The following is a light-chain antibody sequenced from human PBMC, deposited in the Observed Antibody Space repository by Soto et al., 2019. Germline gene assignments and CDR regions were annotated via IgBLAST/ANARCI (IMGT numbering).Light chain of an antibody. Sequence: EIVLTQSPGTLSLSPGERATLSCRASQSVSSSFLAWYQQKSGQAPRLLIYDASSRATGIPDRFSGSGSGTDFTLTISRLVTEDFAVYFCQQYGRSLTFGGGTKVEIK. CDR1: QSVSSSF. CDR2: DAS. CDR3: QQYGRSLT. V-gene: IGKV3-20*01. J-gene: IGKJ4*01.